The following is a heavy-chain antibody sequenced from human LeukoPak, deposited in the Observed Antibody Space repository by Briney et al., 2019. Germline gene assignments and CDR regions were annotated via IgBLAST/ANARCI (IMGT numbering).Heavy chain of an antibody. CDR1: GFTFSSYG. CDR2: ISGGSGTTYYA. J-gene: IGHJ4*02. Sequence: GGSLRLSCAASGFTFSSYGMSWVRQSPGKGLEWVSAISGGSGTTYYAYYADSVKGRFTISRDNSKNTLYLQMNSLRAEDTAVYYCAKFYDVLTGCFDYWGQGTLVTVSS. D-gene: IGHD3-9*01. CDR3: AKFYDVLTGCFDY. V-gene: IGHV3-23*01.